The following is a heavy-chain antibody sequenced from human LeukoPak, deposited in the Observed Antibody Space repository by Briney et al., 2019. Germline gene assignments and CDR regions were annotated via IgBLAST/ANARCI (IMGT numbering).Heavy chain of an antibody. Sequence: GGSLRLSCAPSGFAFSSYWMSWVRQAPGKGLEWVANIKQDGSEKYYVDSVKGRFTISRDNAKNSLYLQMNSLRAEDTAVYYCARKAYGLDVWGKGTTVTVSS. CDR2: IKQDGSEK. CDR1: GFAFSSYW. V-gene: IGHV3-7*03. CDR3: ARKAYGLDV. J-gene: IGHJ6*04.